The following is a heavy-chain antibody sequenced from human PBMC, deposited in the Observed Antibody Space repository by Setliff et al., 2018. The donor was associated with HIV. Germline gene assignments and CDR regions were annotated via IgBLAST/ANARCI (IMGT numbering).Heavy chain of an antibody. CDR2: IYYSGST. Sequence: PSETLSLTCTVSGGSTSTSGYYWGWIRQPPGKGREWIGSIYYSGSTYYNPSLKSRVTLTTDTSTSTAYMELRSLRSDDTAVYYCARDLFTSGSDRSRQAGYYYYYYMDVWGKETTVTVSS. J-gene: IGHJ6*03. V-gene: IGHV4-39*02. CDR3: ARDLFTSGSDRSRQAGYYYYYYMDV. CDR1: GGSTSTSGYY. D-gene: IGHD3-10*01.